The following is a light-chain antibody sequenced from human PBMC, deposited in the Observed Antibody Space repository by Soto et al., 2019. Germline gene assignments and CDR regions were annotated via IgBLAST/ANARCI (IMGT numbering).Light chain of an antibody. CDR3: QQYNSYSWT. CDR2: GAS. J-gene: IGKJ1*01. Sequence: PVSRATLSRRASQSLRSGDLACDQQIPGLAPGLLIYGASSRATGIPDGFSGSGSGTEFTLTISSLQPDDFATYYCQQYNSYSWTFGQGTKVDIK. V-gene: IGKV3-20*01. CDR1: QSLRSGD.